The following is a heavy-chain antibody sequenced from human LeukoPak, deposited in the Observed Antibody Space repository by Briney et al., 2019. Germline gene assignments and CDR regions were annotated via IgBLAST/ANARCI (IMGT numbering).Heavy chain of an antibody. J-gene: IGHJ4*02. CDR3: ARDRRSESSGYYYSDY. CDR2: ISSSSSYI. Sequence: GGSLRLSCAASGFTFSTYSMSWVRQAPGKGLEWVSSISSSSSYISYADSMKGRSTVSRDNAKNSMYLQMNSLRAEDTGVYYCARDRRSESSGYYYSDYWGQGTLVTVSS. CDR1: GFTFSTYS. D-gene: IGHD3-22*01. V-gene: IGHV3-21*01.